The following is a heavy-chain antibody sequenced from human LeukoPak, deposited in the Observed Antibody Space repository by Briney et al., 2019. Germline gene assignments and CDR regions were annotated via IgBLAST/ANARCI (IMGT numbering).Heavy chain of an antibody. CDR3: ARGVYGSGYFFDY. J-gene: IGHJ4*02. CDR1: GGSISTYY. Sequence: PSETLSLTCTVSGGSISTYYWSWIWQPPGNGLEWIGYIYYSGTTNYNPSLKSRVTISVDTSKNQFSLTLSSVTAADTAVYYCARGVYGSGYFFDYWGQGTLVTVSS. V-gene: IGHV4-59*01. D-gene: IGHD3-10*01. CDR2: IYYSGTT.